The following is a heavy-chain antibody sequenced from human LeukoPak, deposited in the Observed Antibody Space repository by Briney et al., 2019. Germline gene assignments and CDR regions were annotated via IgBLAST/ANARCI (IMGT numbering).Heavy chain of an antibody. Sequence: GGSLRLSCAASGFTFSSYAMHWVRQAPGKGLEWVAVISYDGSNKYYADSAKGRFTISRDNSKNTLYLQMNSLRAEDTAVYYCASRSGYDYVWGQGTLVTVSS. CDR3: ASRSGYDYV. V-gene: IGHV3-30*04. CDR1: GFTFSSYA. J-gene: IGHJ4*02. CDR2: ISYDGSNK. D-gene: IGHD5-12*01.